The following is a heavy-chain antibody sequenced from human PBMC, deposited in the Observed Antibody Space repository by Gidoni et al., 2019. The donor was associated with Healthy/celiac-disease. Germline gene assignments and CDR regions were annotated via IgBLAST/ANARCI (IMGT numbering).Heavy chain of an antibody. V-gene: IGHV1-18*01. CDR2: ISAYNGNT. CDR1: GYTFPSYG. J-gene: IGHJ3*02. Sequence: QVQLVQSGAEVKKPGASVKVSCTASGYTFPSYGLSWVRQAPGQGLEWMGWISAYNGNTNYAQKLQGRVTMTTDTSTSTAYMELRSLRSDDTAVYYCARDGYYDFWSGYYKGKNAFDIWGQGTMVTVSS. CDR3: ARDGYYDFWSGYYKGKNAFDI. D-gene: IGHD3-3*01.